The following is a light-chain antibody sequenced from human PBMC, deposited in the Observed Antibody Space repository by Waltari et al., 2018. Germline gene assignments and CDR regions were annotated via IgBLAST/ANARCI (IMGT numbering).Light chain of an antibody. CDR1: SSDVGSYNR. CDR3: CSYVRSVSFV. Sequence: QSALTQPASLSGSPGQSITISCTGTSSDVGSYNRVSWYPQHPGKPPKPLIYEVDKPPSGISNRFSGSKSGNTASLTISGLQAEDEADYYCCSYVRSVSFVFGGGTKLTVL. J-gene: IGLJ2*01. CDR2: EVD. V-gene: IGLV2-23*02.